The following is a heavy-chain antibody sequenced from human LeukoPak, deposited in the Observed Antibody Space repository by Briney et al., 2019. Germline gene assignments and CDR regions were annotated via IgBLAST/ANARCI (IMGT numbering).Heavy chain of an antibody. CDR2: ISSRGGNI. CDR3: ASSSGFFLPVYYPKY. J-gene: IGHJ4*02. CDR1: GFTLSSYA. Sequence: GGSLRLSCAASGFTLSSYAMSWVRQAPGQGLEWVSAISSRGGNIYYANSVKGRFTISRDSSTNTLFLHMSSPRAEDTAVYYCASSSGFFLPVYYPKYWGQGTLVAVS. D-gene: IGHD3-9*01. V-gene: IGHV3-23*01.